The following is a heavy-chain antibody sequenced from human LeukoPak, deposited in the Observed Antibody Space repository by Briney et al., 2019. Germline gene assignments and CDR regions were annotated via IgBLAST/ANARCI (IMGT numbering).Heavy chain of an antibody. CDR1: GLTFSRYG. CDR3: VKALYGGSGYYYGY. J-gene: IGHJ4*02. V-gene: IGHV3-64D*09. Sequence: PGGSLRLSCAASGLTFSRYGMHWVRQAPGKGLEYVSAITGSGGTTYYADPAKGRFTISRDNSKNTLYLQMSSLRADDTAVYYCVKALYGGSGYYYGYWGQGTLVTVSS. D-gene: IGHD3-22*01. CDR2: ITGSGGTT.